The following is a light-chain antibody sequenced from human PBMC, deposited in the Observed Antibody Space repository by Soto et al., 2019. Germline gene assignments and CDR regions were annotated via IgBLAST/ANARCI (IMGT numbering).Light chain of an antibody. Sequence: EIVLTQSPATLSLSPGERATVSCRASQSVSSYLAWYQQKPGQAPRLLIYDASNRATGIPARFSGSGSGTHFTLTISRLEPGDFAVYYCQHFGGTTFTFGQGTRLEIK. CDR1: QSVSSY. V-gene: IGKV3-11*01. CDR2: DAS. CDR3: QHFGGTTFT. J-gene: IGKJ5*01.